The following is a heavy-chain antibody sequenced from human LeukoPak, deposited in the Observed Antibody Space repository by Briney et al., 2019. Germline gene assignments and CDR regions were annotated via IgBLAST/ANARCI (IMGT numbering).Heavy chain of an antibody. CDR1: GFTFSSYA. CDR2: ISGSGGST. V-gene: IGHV3-23*01. Sequence: GGSLRLSCAASGFTFSSYAMSWVRQAPGKGLEWVSAISGSGGSTYYADSVKGRFTISRDNSKNTLYLQMNSLRAEDTAVYYCAKDRGYCSSTSCPRPYGMDVWGQRTTVTVSS. CDR3: AKDRGYCSSTSCPRPYGMDV. J-gene: IGHJ6*02. D-gene: IGHD2-2*01.